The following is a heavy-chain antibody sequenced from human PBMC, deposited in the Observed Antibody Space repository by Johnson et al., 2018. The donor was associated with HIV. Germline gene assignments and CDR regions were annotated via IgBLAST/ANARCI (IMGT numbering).Heavy chain of an antibody. CDR3: ARVGSGDSSSS. CDR1: GFTFSSYA. V-gene: IGHV3-23*04. Sequence: VQLVESGGGLVQPGGSLRLSCAASGFTFSSYAMSWVRQAPGKGLEWVSTISGSGGSTYYADSVKGRFTISRDNSKNTLYLQMNRLRAEDTAVYYCARVGSGDSSSSWGQGTMVTVSS. CDR2: ISGSGGST. J-gene: IGHJ3*01. D-gene: IGHD6-13*01.